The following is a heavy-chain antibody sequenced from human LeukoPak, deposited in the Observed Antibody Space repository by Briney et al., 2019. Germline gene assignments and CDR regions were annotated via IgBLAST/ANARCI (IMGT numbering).Heavy chain of an antibody. D-gene: IGHD5-24*01. CDR2: INHSGST. Sequence: SDTLSLTCAVYGGSFSGYFWTWIRQPPGKGLEWIGEINHSGSTYYNPSLKSRVTISVDTSKKQFSLKLSSVTAADTAVYYCARGQFQRDYWGQGTLVTVSS. CDR1: GGSFSGYF. J-gene: IGHJ4*02. CDR3: ARGQFQRDY. V-gene: IGHV4-34*01.